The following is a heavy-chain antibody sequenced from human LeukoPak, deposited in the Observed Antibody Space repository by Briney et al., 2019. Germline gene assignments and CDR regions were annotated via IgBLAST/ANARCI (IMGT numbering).Heavy chain of an antibody. D-gene: IGHD3-22*01. Sequence: SDTLSLTCAVCGGSFSGYYWSWIRKPPGKGLEWIGEINHSGSTNYNPSLKSRVTISVDTSKNQFSLKLSSVTAADTAVYYCARGVRYYDSSGYLAGYDYYYYYYMDVWGKGTTVTVSS. CDR1: GGSFSGYY. CDR2: INHSGST. V-gene: IGHV4-34*01. J-gene: IGHJ6*03. CDR3: ARGVRYYDSSGYLAGYDYYYYYYMDV.